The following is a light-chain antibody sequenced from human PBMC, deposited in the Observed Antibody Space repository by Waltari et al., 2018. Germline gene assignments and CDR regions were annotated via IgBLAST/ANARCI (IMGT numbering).Light chain of an antibody. CDR1: QSVGTY. J-gene: IGKJ2*01. V-gene: IGKV3-11*01. CDR3: QQRSSWTPHT. Sequence: EIVLTQSPATLSLSPGEPATLPCRASQSVGTYLAWYQQKPGQAPRLLIYDASNRATGIPDRFRSSGSGTDFTLTISSLEPEDFALYYCQQRSSWTPHTFGQGARLEIK. CDR2: DAS.